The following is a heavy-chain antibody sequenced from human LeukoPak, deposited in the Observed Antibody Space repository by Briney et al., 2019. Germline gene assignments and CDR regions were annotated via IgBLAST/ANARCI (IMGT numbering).Heavy chain of an antibody. CDR2: INPNSGGT. CDR3: ARESSSQELGYRYNHDAFDI. Sequence: GASVKVSCKASGYTFTSYAMNWVRQAPGQGLEWMGWINPNSGGTNYAQKFQGRVTMTRDTSISTAYMELSRLRSDDTAVYYCARESSSQELGYRYNHDAFDIWGQGTMVTVSS. J-gene: IGHJ3*02. D-gene: IGHD3-16*02. V-gene: IGHV1-2*02. CDR1: GYTFTSYA.